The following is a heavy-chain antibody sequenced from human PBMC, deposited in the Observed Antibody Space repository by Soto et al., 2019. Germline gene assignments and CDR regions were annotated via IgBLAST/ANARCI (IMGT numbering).Heavy chain of an antibody. V-gene: IGHV4-59*01. Sequence: QVQLQESGAGLVKPSETLSLTCTVSGGSIDNYYWSWIRQPPGRGLEWIGFIYSSGSTNYNPSVKRRGTLSARAARKQVSLKLTSGATAEQAGYFLARGGTGGGTSVTTFAVWGQGTLVTVSS. D-gene: IGHD4-17*01. CDR3: ARGGTGGGTSVTTFAV. CDR2: IYSSGST. CDR1: GGSIDNYY. J-gene: IGHJ4*02.